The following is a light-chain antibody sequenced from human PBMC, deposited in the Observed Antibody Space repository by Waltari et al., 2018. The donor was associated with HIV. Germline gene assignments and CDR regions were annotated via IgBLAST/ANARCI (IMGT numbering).Light chain of an antibody. CDR3: AAWDDSLNAVV. CDR2: RDY. J-gene: IGLJ2*01. Sequence: QSVLTQPPSASGTPGQRVTMSCAGGSSNIGRKSVNWYQVFPGAAPKLLINRDYERPAGVPDRFSGSKSGTSASLAISGLESEDEADYHCAAWDDSLNAVVFGGGTKLNVL. CDR1: SSNIGRKS. V-gene: IGLV1-44*01.